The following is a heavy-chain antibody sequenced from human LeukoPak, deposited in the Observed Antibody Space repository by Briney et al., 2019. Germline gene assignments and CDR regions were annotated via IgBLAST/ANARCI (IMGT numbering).Heavy chain of an antibody. CDR1: GGSISNSNW. D-gene: IGHD7-27*01. V-gene: IGHV4-4*02. CDR3: AKSGDYRFDP. J-gene: IGHJ5*02. CDR2: IYHSGST. Sequence: PSGPLSLTCAVSGGSISNSNWWTWVRQPPGKGLEWIGEIYHSGSTNYNPSLKSRVTISVDNSKNHFSLTLSSVTAADTAVYYCAKSGDYRFDPWGQGTLVTVSS.